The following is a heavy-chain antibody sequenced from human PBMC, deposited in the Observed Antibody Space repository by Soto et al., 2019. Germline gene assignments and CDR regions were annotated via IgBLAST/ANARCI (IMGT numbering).Heavy chain of an antibody. J-gene: IGHJ3*02. CDR3: ATDRVAFDM. D-gene: IGHD3-22*01. Sequence: ASVKVSRKASGYMFTGYYIHWVRQAPGQGLEWMGWINPKSGGTKYAEKFQGRVSMTGDTSITTAYLELSSLTSDDTAVYYCATDRVAFDMWGQGTKVTVSS. CDR2: INPKSGGT. CDR1: GYMFTGYY. V-gene: IGHV1-2*02.